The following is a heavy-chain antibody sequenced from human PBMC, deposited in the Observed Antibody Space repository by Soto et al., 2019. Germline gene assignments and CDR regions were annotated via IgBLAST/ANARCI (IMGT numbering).Heavy chain of an antibody. J-gene: IGHJ6*02. CDR2: ISSSSSYI. V-gene: IGHV3-21*04. CDR1: GFALSNYS. CDR3: AKATIVATMDV. Sequence: EVQLVESGGGLVKPGGSLRLSCVASGFALSNYSMNWVRQAPGKGLEWVSSISSSSSYIYYADSVKGRFTISRDSAKNSLYLQMNRLRPAATARYYCAKATIVATMDVWGQGTTVTVSS. D-gene: IGHD5-12*01.